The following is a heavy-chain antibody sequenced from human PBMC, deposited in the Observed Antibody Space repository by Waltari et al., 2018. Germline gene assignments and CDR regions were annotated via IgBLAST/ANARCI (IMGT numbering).Heavy chain of an antibody. CDR1: GYTFTGYY. CDR3: ARASSSWYYFDY. Sequence: QVQLMQSGAEVKKPGASVKVSCQASGYTFTGYYMTWVRQAPGQGLEWMGWINPNSGGTNYAQKFQGWVTMTRDTSISTAYMELSRLRSDDTAVYYCARASSSWYYFDYWGQGTLVTVSS. D-gene: IGHD6-13*01. CDR2: INPNSGGT. V-gene: IGHV1-2*04. J-gene: IGHJ4*02.